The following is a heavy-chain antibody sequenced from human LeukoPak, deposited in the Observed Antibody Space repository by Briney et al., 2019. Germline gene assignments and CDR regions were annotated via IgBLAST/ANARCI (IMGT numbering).Heavy chain of an antibody. D-gene: IGHD5-24*01. CDR2: ISWNSGSI. J-gene: IGHJ4*02. Sequence: PGGSLRLSCAASGFTFDDYAMHWVRQALGKGLEWVSGISWNSGSIGYADSVKGRFTISRDNAKNSLYLQMNSLRAEDTVLCYCAKDQTRDGYNSPHFDYWGQGTLVTVSS. CDR3: AKDQTRDGYNSPHFDY. CDR1: GFTFDDYA. V-gene: IGHV3-9*01.